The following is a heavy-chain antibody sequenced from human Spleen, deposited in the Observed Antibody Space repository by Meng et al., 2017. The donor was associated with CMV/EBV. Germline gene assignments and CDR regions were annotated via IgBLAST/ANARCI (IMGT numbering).Heavy chain of an antibody. V-gene: IGHV4-34*01. D-gene: IGHD3-3*01. Sequence: VLLQQWGAGLFKPSEPLSLTWAVFGGSFSGYYWSWFRQPPGKGLEWIGEINHSGSTNYNPSLKSRVTISVDTSKNQFSLKLSSVTAADTAVYYCARGPDLEWLLDYWGQGTLVTVSS. CDR1: GGSFSGYY. CDR2: INHSGST. CDR3: ARGPDLEWLLDY. J-gene: IGHJ4*02.